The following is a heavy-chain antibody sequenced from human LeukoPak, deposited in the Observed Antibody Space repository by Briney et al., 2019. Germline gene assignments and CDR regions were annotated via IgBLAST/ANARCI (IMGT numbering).Heavy chain of an antibody. V-gene: IGHV3-7*04. J-gene: IGHJ5*02. CDR1: GFTFSSYW. CDR2: IKQDGSEK. CDR3: ARDLATAGKFDP. Sequence: GGSLRVSCAAPGFTFSSYWMSWVRQAPGKGLEWVANIKQDGSEKYYVDSVKGRFTISRDNAKNSLYLLMNSLRGEDTAVYYCARDLATAGKFDPWGQGTLVTVSS. D-gene: IGHD6-13*01.